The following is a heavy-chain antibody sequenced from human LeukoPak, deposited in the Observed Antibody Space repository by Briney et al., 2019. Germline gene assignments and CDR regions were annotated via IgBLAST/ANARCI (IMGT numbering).Heavy chain of an antibody. CDR1: GGTFSSYA. J-gene: IGHJ5*02. CDR3: AGYCSSTSCYTNWFDP. V-gene: IGHV1-69*04. D-gene: IGHD2-2*02. Sequence: SVKVSCKASGGTFSSYAISWVRQAPGQGLEWMRRIIPILGIANYAQKFQGRVTITADKSTSTAYMELSSLRSEDTAVYYCAGYCSSTSCYTNWFDPWGQGTLVTVSS. CDR2: IIPILGIA.